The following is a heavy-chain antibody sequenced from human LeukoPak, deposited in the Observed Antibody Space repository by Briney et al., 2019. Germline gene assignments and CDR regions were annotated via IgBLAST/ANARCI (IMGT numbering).Heavy chain of an antibody. CDR3: ARDPEIYYGSGSYFGY. V-gene: IGHV1-46*01. J-gene: IGHJ4*02. CDR2: INPSGGST. D-gene: IGHD3-10*01. Sequence: ASVKVSCKASGYTFTSYYMHWVRQAPGQGLEWMGIINPSGGSTSYAQKFQGRVTMTRDTSTSTVYMELSSLRSEDTAVYYCARDPEIYYGSGSYFGYWGQGTLVTVSS. CDR1: GYTFTSYY.